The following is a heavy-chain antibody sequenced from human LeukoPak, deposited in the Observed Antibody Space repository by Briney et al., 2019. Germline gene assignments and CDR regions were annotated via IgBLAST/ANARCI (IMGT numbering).Heavy chain of an antibody. CDR2: INPNSGGT. CDR1: EYTFTGYY. Sequence: GASVKVSCKASEYTFTGYYMHWVRQAPGQGLEWMGWINPNSGGTNYAQKFQGRVTMTRDASISTAYMELSRLRSDDTAVYYCARDSPPYCSSTSCVFDPWGQGTLVTVSS. D-gene: IGHD2-2*01. CDR3: ARDSPPYCSSTSCVFDP. V-gene: IGHV1-2*02. J-gene: IGHJ5*02.